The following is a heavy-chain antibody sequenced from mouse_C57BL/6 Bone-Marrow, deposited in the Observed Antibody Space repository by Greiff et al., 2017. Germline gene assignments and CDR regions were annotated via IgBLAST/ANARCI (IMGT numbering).Heavy chain of an antibody. CDR2: INPCSGYP. Sequence: VQLQQSGAELAKPGASVKLSCKASGYTFTSTWMHWVKQRPGQGLEWIGNINPCSGYPTYNQKFKDKATLTADKSSITAYMQVSSLAYEDSAGDSCDSGLPVAYWGQGTLVTVSA. CDR1: GYTFTSTW. V-gene: IGHV1-7*01. J-gene: IGHJ3*01. CDR3: DSGLPVAY. D-gene: IGHD3-1*01.